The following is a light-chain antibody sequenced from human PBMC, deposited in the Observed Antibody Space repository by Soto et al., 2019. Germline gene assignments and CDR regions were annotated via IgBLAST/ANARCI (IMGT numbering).Light chain of an antibody. CDR2: AAS. CDR1: QGISGW. CDR3: QQATSGPLT. J-gene: IGKJ4*01. Sequence: DVQMTQSPSSVSASIGDRVTITCRASQGISGWLAWYQQKPGKAPRLVIYAASTLQNGVLPRFSGSGYGTYLSLTINNLKPEDYATYYCQQATSGPLTFGGGTMVEMK. V-gene: IGKV1-12*01.